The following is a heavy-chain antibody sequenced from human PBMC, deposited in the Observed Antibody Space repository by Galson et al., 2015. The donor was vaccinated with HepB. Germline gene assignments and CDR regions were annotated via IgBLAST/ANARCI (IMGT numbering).Heavy chain of an antibody. J-gene: IGHJ4*02. V-gene: IGHV1-8*02. CDR2: MNPNSGNA. D-gene: IGHD4-17*01. CDR3: ASPDSNDYGDPLDY. CDR1: GYTFTSYG. Sequence: SVKVSCKASGYTFTSYGISWVRQAPGQGLEWMGWMNPNSGNAGYGQKFQDRLTVTRSTSISTAYMELSSLRSEDTAVYYCASPDSNDYGDPLDYWGQGTLVTVSS.